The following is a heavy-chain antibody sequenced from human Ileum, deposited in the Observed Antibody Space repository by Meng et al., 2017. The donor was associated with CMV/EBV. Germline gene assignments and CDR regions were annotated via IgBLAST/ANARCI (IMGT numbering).Heavy chain of an antibody. Sequence: LSLTCAASGFTFSSYGMHWVRQAPGKGLEWVAFIRYDGSNKYYADSVKGRFTISRDNSKNTLYLQMNSLRAEDTAVYYCAKDIQLLLDYYYYGMDVWGQGTTVTVSS. D-gene: IGHD2-2*01. CDR2: IRYDGSNK. V-gene: IGHV3-30*02. CDR1: GFTFSSYG. J-gene: IGHJ6*02. CDR3: AKDIQLLLDYYYYGMDV.